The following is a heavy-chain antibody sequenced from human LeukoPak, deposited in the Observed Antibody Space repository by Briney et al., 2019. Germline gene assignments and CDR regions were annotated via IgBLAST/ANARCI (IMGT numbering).Heavy chain of an antibody. CDR2: IWYGGSNK. CDR3: ARSSDYGGNSSPWFDP. D-gene: IGHD4-23*01. Sequence: PGRSLRLSCAASGFTFSSYGMHWVRQAPGKGLEWVAVIWYGGSNKYYADSVKGRFTISRDNSKNTLYLQMNSLRAEDTAVYYCARSSDYGGNSSPWFDPWGQGTLVTVSS. CDR1: GFTFSSYG. V-gene: IGHV3-33*08. J-gene: IGHJ5*02.